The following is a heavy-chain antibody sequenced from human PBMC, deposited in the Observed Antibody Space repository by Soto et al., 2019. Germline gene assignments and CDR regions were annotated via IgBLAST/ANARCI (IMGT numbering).Heavy chain of an antibody. Sequence: QITLKESGPTLVKPTQTLTLTCTFSGFSLSTSGVGVGWIRQPPGKALEWLALIYWDDDKRYSPSLKSRLTITKDPSKNQVVLTMTNMDPVDTATYYCAHISPESEIAGWFDPWGQGTLVTVSS. J-gene: IGHJ5*02. CDR3: AHISPESEIAGWFDP. V-gene: IGHV2-5*02. CDR2: IYWDDDK. D-gene: IGHD2-15*01. CDR1: GFSLSTSGVG.